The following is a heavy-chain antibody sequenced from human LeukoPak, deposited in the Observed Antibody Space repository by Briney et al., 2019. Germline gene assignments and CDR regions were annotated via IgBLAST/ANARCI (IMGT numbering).Heavy chain of an antibody. CDR3: AREREGDCSGGRCYSKAFDI. J-gene: IGHJ3*02. Sequence: SETLSLTCAVSGGSISSGGYSWSWIRQPPGKGLEWIGYIYHSGSTYYNPSLKSRVTISVDRSKNQFSLKLSSVTAADTAVYYCAREREGDCSGGRCYSKAFDIWGQGTMVTVSS. CDR1: GGSISSGGYS. D-gene: IGHD2-15*01. CDR2: IYHSGST. V-gene: IGHV4-30-2*01.